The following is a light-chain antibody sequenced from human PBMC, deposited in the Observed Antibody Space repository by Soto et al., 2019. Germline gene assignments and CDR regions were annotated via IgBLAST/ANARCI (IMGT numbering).Light chain of an antibody. V-gene: IGLV3-21*04. CDR2: YDT. J-gene: IGLJ3*02. CDR1: NIGGKT. Sequence: SYELTQPPSVSVAPGKTASITCGGTNIGGKTVHWFQQKPGQAPVVVLYYDTHRPSGIPERFSGSNSGNTATLTISRVEAGDEADYYCHVWDSSSDHVVFGGGTKLTVL. CDR3: HVWDSSSDHVV.